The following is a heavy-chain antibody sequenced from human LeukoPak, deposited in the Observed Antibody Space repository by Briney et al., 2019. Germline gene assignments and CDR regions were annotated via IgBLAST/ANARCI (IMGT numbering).Heavy chain of an antibody. J-gene: IGHJ6*04. V-gene: IGHV3-7*03. Sequence: GGSLRLSCAASGLTFSDYWMHWVRQAPGKGLEWVANIKHDGSEKYYVDSVKGRFTISRDNAKNSLYLQMNSLRVEETAVYYCATDRGLRWGKGTTVTVSS. CDR1: GLTFSDYW. CDR2: IKHDGSEK. CDR3: ATDRGLR.